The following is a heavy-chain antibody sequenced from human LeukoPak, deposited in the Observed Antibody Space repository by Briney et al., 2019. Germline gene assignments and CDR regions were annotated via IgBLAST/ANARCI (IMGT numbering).Heavy chain of an antibody. CDR3: ARVDGEGTYYDYIWGSYCYPVYFDY. D-gene: IGHD3-16*02. J-gene: IGHJ4*02. CDR2: ISAYNGNT. CDR1: GYTFTSYV. V-gene: IGHV1-18*01. Sequence: ASVKVSCKASGYTFTSYVISWVRQAPGQGLEWMGWISAYNGNTNYAQKLQGRVTMTTDTSTSTAYMELRSLRSDDTAVYYCARVDGEGTYYDYIWGSYCYPVYFDYWGQGTLVTVSS.